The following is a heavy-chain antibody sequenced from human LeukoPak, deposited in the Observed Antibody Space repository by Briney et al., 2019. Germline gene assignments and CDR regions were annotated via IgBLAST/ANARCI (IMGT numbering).Heavy chain of an antibody. CDR2: ISSSSSYI. Sequence: GGSLRLSCAASGFTFSSYSMNWVRQAPGKGLEWVSSISSSSSYIYYADSVKGRFTISRDNAKNSLYLQMNSLRAEDTAVYYCARDPRPEYDFWSGYTTPGDYWGQGTLVTVSS. J-gene: IGHJ4*02. CDR1: GFTFSSYS. CDR3: ARDPRPEYDFWSGYTTPGDY. V-gene: IGHV3-21*01. D-gene: IGHD3-3*01.